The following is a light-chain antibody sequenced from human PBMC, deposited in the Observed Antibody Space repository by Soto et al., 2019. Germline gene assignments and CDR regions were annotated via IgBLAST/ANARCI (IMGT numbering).Light chain of an antibody. J-gene: IGLJ1*01. CDR3: SSYAGSNNYV. V-gene: IGLV2-8*01. Sequence: QSVLTQPPSASGSPGQSGTLSCTGTSSDVGAYNYLSWYQQHPGKAPKLMIYEVSKRPSGVPDRFSGSKSGNTASLTVSGLQAEDEADYYCSSYAGSNNYVFGPGTKLTVL. CDR2: EVS. CDR1: SSDVGAYNY.